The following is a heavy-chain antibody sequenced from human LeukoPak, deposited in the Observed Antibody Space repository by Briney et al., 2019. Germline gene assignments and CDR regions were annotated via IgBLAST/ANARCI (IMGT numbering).Heavy chain of an antibody. CDR3: ARSGLYYPGSGSFDY. V-gene: IGHV4-31*03. D-gene: IGHD3-10*01. CDR2: IYYTGST. J-gene: IGHJ4*02. Sequence: PSRTLSLTCTVSGDSVTSGGYYWNWIRQHPVKGLEWIGYIYYTGSTNYNPSLKRRINISADTSRNQFSLKLKSVTAADTAIYYCARSGLYYPGSGSFDYWGQGALVTVSS. CDR1: GDSVTSGGYY.